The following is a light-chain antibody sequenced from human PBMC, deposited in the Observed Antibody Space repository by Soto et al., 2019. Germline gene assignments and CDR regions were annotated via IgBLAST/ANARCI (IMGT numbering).Light chain of an antibody. CDR3: QQRKNWQVT. CDR1: QSVSSN. J-gene: IGKJ5*01. Sequence: EIVMTQSPATLSVAPGERARLSCRASQSVSSNLAWYQQKPGQAPRLLIYDASNRATGIPARFSGSGSGTDFTLTTSSLEPEDFAVYYCQQRKNWQVTFGQGTRLEIK. CDR2: DAS. V-gene: IGKV3D-11*02.